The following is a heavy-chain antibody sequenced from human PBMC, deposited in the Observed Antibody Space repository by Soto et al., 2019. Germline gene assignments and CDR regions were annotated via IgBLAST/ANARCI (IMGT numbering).Heavy chain of an antibody. V-gene: IGHV3-23*01. CDR3: AKVGYYYDSSRPFNPGFFFNGTAASEIYTPALHDALTSSI. Sequence: GGSLRLSCAASGFTFSSYAMSWVRQAPGKGQEWVSAISGSGGSTYYADSVKGRFTISRDNTKNTLYLQMNSLRAEDTAVYYCAKVGYYYDSSRPFNPGFFFNGTAASEIYTPALHDALTSSIWG. CDR1: GFTFSSYA. D-gene: IGHD3-22*01. CDR2: ISGSGGST. J-gene: IGHJ3*02.